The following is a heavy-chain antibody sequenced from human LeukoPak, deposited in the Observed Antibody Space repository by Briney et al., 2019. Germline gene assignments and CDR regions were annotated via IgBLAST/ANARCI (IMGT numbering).Heavy chain of an antibody. J-gene: IGHJ6*03. V-gene: IGHV5-51*01. CDR3: ARAAVAGRRYYYYMDV. CDR1: GYRFTSYW. Sequence: GESLKISCKGSGYRFTSYWIGWVRQMPGKGLEWMGIIYPGDSDTRYSPSFQGQVTISADKSISTAYLQWSSLKASDTAMYYCARAAVAGRRYYYYMDVWGKGTTVTISS. D-gene: IGHD6-19*01. CDR2: IYPGDSDT.